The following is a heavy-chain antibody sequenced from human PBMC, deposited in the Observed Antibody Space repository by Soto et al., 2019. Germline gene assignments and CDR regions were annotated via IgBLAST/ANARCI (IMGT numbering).Heavy chain of an antibody. D-gene: IGHD1-1*01. J-gene: IGHJ4*02. CDR2: ISAHNGNT. V-gene: IGHV1-18*01. CDR1: GYAFTTYG. Sequence: QVHLVQSGAEVKKPGASVKVSCQGSGYAFTTYGITWVRQAPGQGLERMGWISAHNGNTNYAQKLQGRVTVTRDTSTSTAYMELRSLRYDDTAVYYYARGRYGDYWGQGALVTVSS. CDR3: ARGRYGDY.